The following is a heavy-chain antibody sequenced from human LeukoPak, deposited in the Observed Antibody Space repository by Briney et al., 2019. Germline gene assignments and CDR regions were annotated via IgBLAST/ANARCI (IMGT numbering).Heavy chain of an antibody. J-gene: IGHJ4*02. CDR1: GFTFSSYA. CDR2: ISYDGSNK. CDR3: ARHHAPYSSSWYYFDY. D-gene: IGHD6-13*01. Sequence: PGGSLRLSCAASGFTFSSYAMHWVRQAPGKGLEWVAVISYDGSNKYYADSVKGRFTISRDNSKNTLYLQMNSLRAEDTAVYYCARHHAPYSSSWYYFDYWGQGTLVTVSS. V-gene: IGHV3-30-3*01.